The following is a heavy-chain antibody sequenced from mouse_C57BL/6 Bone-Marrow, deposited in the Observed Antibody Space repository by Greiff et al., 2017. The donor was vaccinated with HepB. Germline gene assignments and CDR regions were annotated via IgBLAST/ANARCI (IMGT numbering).Heavy chain of an antibody. Sequence: EVKLMESGAELVRPGASVKLSCTASGFNIKDDYMHWVKQRPEQGLEWIGWIDPENGDTEYASKFQGKATITADTSSNTAYLQLSSLTSEDTAVYYCTAYGSSYYFDYWGQGTTRTVSS. V-gene: IGHV14-4*01. D-gene: IGHD1-1*01. CDR2: IDPENGDT. CDR3: TAYGSSYYFDY. J-gene: IGHJ2*01. CDR1: GFNIKDDY.